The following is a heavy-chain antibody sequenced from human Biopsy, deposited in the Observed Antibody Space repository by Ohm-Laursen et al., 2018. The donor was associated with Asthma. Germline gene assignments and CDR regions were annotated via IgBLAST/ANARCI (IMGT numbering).Heavy chain of an antibody. CDR3: AKDERLYYGSDSKYMQPVPLGD. D-gene: IGHD3-10*01. J-gene: IGHJ4*02. CDR1: GFTVSTNG. CDR2: IYSGGTS. V-gene: IGHV3-53*01. Sequence: SLRLSCAASGFTVSTNGMSWVRQPPGKGLEWVSVIYSGGTSHTADSVRGRFTISRDYSKNTLYLQMHSLRAEDTAVYYCAKDERLYYGSDSKYMQPVPLGDWGQGTLVIVSA.